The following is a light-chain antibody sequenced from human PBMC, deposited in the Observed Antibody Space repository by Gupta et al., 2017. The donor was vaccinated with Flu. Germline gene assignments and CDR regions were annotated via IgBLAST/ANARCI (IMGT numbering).Light chain of an antibody. CDR2: DGS. V-gene: IGLV2-23*01. Sequence: QPALPQPASVSGSPGQSITISCTGTSSDVGSYNLVTWYPPHPGNAPNLMFYDGSKRTAVLSSLFAASESATTASPTTSAPEAEVAADYYYSQSANSTHLVFGGGTKLTVL. CDR3: SQSANSTHLV. CDR1: SSDVGSYNL. J-gene: IGLJ2*01.